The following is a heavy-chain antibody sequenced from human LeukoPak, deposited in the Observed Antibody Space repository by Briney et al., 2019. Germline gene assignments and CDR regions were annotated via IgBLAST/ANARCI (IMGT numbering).Heavy chain of an antibody. V-gene: IGHV4-4*07. Sequence: PSETLSLTCTVSGGSITSYYWSWIRQPAGKGLEWIGRIHTSGSTNYNPSLKTRVTISVDTSKNQFSLKLSSVTAADTAVYYCARTYYDSSGYYYYFDYWGQGTLVTVSS. CDR3: ARTYYDSSGYYYYFDY. CDR2: IHTSGST. D-gene: IGHD3-22*01. J-gene: IGHJ4*02. CDR1: GGSITSYY.